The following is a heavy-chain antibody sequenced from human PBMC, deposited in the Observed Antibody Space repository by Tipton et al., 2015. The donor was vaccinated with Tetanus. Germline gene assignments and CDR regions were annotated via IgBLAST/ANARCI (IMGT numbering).Heavy chain of an antibody. V-gene: IGHV4-39*01. CDR3: ARGYIRTGDLAY. CDR1: GGSISSSSYY. Sequence: TLSLTCTVSGGSISSSSYYWGWIRQPPRKGLEWIGSIYYSGSTYYNPSLKSRVTISVDTSKNQFSLKLSSVTAADTAVYYCARGYIRTGDLAYWGQGTLVTVSS. J-gene: IGHJ4*02. D-gene: IGHD7-27*01. CDR2: IYYSGST.